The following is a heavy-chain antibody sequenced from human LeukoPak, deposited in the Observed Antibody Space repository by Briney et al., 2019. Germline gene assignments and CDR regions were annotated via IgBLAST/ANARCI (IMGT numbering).Heavy chain of an antibody. V-gene: IGHV1-18*01. CDR2: ISAYNGNT. CDR3: AREGYYDSSGYYWIDY. CDR1: GYTFTSYG. D-gene: IGHD3-22*01. J-gene: IGHJ4*02. Sequence: GASVKVSCKASGYTFTSYGISWVRQAPGQGREWMGWISAYNGNTNYAQKLQGRVTMTTDTSTSTAYMELRSLRSDDTAVYYCAREGYYDSSGYYWIDYWGQGTLVTVSS.